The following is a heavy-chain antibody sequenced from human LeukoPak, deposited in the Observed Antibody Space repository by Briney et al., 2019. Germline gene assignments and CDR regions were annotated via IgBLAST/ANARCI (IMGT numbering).Heavy chain of an antibody. J-gene: IGHJ4*02. V-gene: IGHV3-48*03. CDR2: ISGSGSTM. Sequence: PGGSLRLSCAASGFTFSSYEMNWVRQAPGKGLEWISYISGSGSTMYYADSVKGRFTISRDNAKNSLYLQMNSLRTEDTAVYYCASLRPRQQLVVDHWGQGTPVTVS. D-gene: IGHD6-13*01. CDR3: ASLRPRQQLVVDH. CDR1: GFTFSSYE.